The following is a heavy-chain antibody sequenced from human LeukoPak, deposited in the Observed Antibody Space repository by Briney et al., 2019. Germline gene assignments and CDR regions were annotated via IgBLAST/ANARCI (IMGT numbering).Heavy chain of an antibody. V-gene: IGHV3-23*01. J-gene: IGHJ4*02. CDR3: AKRYFDWLFHEYYFDY. D-gene: IGHD3-9*01. CDR1: GFTFSSYA. CDR2: ISGSGGST. Sequence: GGSLRLSCAASGFTFSSYAMSWVRQAPGKGLEWVSAISGSGGSTYYADSVKGRFTISRDNSKNTLYLQMNSLRAEDTAVYYCAKRYFDWLFHEYYFDYWGQGTLVTVSS.